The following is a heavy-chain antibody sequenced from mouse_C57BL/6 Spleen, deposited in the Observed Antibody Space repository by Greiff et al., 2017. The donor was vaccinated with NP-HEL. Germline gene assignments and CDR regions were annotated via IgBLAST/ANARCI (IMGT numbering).Heavy chain of an antibody. CDR1: GFTFSSYT. Sequence: EVQLVESGGGLVKPGGSLKLSCAASGFTFSSYTMSWVRQTPEKRLEWVATISGGGGNTYYPDSVKGRFTISRDNAKNTLYLQMSSLRSEDTALYYCARQYGSSWAMDYWGQGTSVTVSS. J-gene: IGHJ4*01. CDR3: ARQYGSSWAMDY. V-gene: IGHV5-9*01. CDR2: ISGGGGNT. D-gene: IGHD1-1*01.